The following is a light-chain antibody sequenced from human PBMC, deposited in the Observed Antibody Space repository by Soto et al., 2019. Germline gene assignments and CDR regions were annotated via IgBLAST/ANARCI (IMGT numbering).Light chain of an antibody. J-gene: IGLJ1*01. V-gene: IGLV2-14*03. CDR1: SRDVGAYDY. Sequence: SALTQPASVSGSPGQSITISCTGTSRDVGAYDYVSWYLQYPDKAPQLLIYYVDHRPSGVSSRFSGSKSGKTASLTISGLQAEDEGDYYCCSYADGSIYFFGTGTKVTVL. CDR3: CSYADGSIYF. CDR2: YVD.